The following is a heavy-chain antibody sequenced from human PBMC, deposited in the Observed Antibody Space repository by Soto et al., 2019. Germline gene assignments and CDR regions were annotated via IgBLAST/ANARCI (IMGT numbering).Heavy chain of an antibody. V-gene: IGHV3-30*19. CDR2: ISYDGSNK. D-gene: IGHD3-3*01. CDR3: AREGTGEWLLNFDY. Sequence: QVQLVESGGGVVQPGTSLRLSCAASGFTFSSHGMHWVRQAPGKGPEWVAVISYDGSNKYYADSVKGRFTISRDNSKNTLYLQMNSLRAEDTAVYYCAREGTGEWLLNFDYWGQGTLVTVSS. CDR1: GFTFSSHG. J-gene: IGHJ4*02.